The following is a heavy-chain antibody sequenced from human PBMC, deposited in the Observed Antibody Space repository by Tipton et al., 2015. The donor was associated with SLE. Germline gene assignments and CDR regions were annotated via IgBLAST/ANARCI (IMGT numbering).Heavy chain of an antibody. D-gene: IGHD1-26*01. V-gene: IGHV4-59*11. J-gene: IGHJ3*02. CDR3: ARPWELEAFDI. CDR2: IYYSGSI. Sequence: TLSLTCTVSGGSISSHYWSWIRQPPGKGLEWIGYIYYSGSISYNPSLKSRVTISVDTSKNQFSLKLSSVTAADTAVYYCARPWELEAFDIWGQGTMVTVSS. CDR1: GGSISSHY.